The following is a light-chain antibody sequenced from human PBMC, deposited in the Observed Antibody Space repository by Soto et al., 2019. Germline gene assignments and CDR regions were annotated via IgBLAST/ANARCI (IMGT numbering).Light chain of an antibody. V-gene: IGKV1-5*03. CDR2: KAS. Sequence: DIQMTQSPATLSASVGDRVTITCRASENIDSTLAWYQKKPGKGPKPLIYKASTLASGVPSRFSGSGSGTHFTLTIGSLQPDDVATYYCQQYANSFFTFGPGTTVDLK. J-gene: IGKJ3*01. CDR1: ENIDST. CDR3: QQYANSFFT.